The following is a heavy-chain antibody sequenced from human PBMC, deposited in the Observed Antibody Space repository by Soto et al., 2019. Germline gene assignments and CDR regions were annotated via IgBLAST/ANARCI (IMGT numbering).Heavy chain of an antibody. CDR3: AREVGGIDY. D-gene: IGHD1-26*01. CDR1: GFTVSSNY. V-gene: IGHV3-53*01. J-gene: IGHJ4*02. Sequence: GGSLRLSCAASGFTVSSNYMSWVRQAPGKGLGWVSSIYSGGSTYYADSVKDRFTISRDNYKNTLYLQINSLRAYDTAVYYCAREVGGIDYWGQGTLVTVSS. CDR2: IYSGGST.